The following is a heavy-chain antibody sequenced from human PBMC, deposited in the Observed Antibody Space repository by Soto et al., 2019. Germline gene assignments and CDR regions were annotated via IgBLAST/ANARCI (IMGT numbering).Heavy chain of an antibody. Sequence: QVQLVQSGAEVKEPGDSVRVSCEASGYTFTAYYIHWVRQAPGQGLEWMGWINPKFGDTTYAQDFQGRVTMTRDMSISTVYMELSRLTSDDTARYYCARNMDYYYVPGSGNGHGIWGQGTTVTVFS. CDR1: GYTFTAYY. V-gene: IGHV1-2*02. D-gene: IGHD3-10*02. CDR3: ARNMDYYYVPGSGNGHGI. J-gene: IGHJ6*02. CDR2: INPKFGDT.